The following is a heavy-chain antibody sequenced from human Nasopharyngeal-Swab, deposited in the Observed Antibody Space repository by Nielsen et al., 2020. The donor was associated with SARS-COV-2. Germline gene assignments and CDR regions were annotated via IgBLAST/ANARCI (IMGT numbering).Heavy chain of an antibody. CDR1: GYTFTSYD. D-gene: IGHD3-22*01. J-gene: IGHJ4*02. CDR2: MNPNSGNT. Sequence: ASVKVSCKASGYTFTSYDINWVRQATGQGLEWMGRMNPNSGNTGYAQKFQGRVTMTRNTSISTAYMELSSLRSEDTAVYYCATYYYDSSGYLVVDYWGQGTLVTVSS. CDR3: ATYYYDSSGYLVVDY. V-gene: IGHV1-8*01.